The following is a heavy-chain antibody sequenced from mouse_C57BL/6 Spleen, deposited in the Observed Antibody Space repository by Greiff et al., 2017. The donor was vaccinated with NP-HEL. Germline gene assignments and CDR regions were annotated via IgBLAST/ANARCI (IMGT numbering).Heavy chain of an antibody. CDR3: ARSRDDYGSSEMDY. D-gene: IGHD1-1*01. CDR2: IYPGDGDT. J-gene: IGHJ4*01. V-gene: IGHV1-80*01. CDR1: GYAFSSYW. Sequence: VQLQQSGAELVKPGASVKISCKASGYAFSSYWMNWVKQRPGKGLEWIGQIYPGDGDTNYNGKFKGKATLTADKSSSTAYMQLSSLTSEDSAVYFCARSRDDYGSSEMDYWGQGTSVTVSS.